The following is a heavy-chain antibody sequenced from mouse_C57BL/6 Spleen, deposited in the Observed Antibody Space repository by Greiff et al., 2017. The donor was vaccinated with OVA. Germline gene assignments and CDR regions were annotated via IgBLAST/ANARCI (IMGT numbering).Heavy chain of an antibody. CDR2: IDPETGGT. J-gene: IGHJ2*01. V-gene: IGHV1-15*01. D-gene: IGHD4-1*01. CDR3: TRRGGTSNYFDY. CDR1: GYTFTDYE. Sequence: VHLVESGAELVRPGASVTLSCKASGYTFTDYEMHWVKQTPVHGLEWIGAIDPETGGTAYNQKFKGKAILTADKSSSTAYMELRSLTSEDSAVYYCTRRGGTSNYFDYWGQGTTLTVSS.